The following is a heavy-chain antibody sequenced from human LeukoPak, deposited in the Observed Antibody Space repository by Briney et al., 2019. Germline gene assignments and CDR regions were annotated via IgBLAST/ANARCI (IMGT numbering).Heavy chain of an antibody. CDR3: AELGITMIGGV. CDR1: GFTFSSYE. V-gene: IGHV3-48*03. D-gene: IGHD3-10*02. Sequence: GGPLRLSCAASGFTFSSYEMNWVRQAPGKGLEWVSYISSSGSTIYYADSVKGRFTISRDNATRSHYMRMYSVRDEDTAVYYCAELGITMIGGVWGKGTTVTISS. CDR2: ISSSGSTI. J-gene: IGHJ6*04.